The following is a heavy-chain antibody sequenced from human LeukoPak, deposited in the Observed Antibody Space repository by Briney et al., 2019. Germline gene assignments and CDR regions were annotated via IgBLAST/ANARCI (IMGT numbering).Heavy chain of an antibody. Sequence: GGSLRLSCAASGFTFSSYAMSWVRQAPGKGLEWVSAISGSGGSTYYADPVKGRFTISRDNSKNTLYLQMNSLRAEDTAVYYCAKDPRGAYYYGSGSRNDYWGQGTLVTVSS. V-gene: IGHV3-23*01. CDR1: GFTFSSYA. CDR2: ISGSGGST. D-gene: IGHD3-10*01. J-gene: IGHJ4*02. CDR3: AKDPRGAYYYGSGSRNDY.